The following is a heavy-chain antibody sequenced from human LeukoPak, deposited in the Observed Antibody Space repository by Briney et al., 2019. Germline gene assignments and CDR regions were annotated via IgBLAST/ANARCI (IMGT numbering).Heavy chain of an antibody. D-gene: IGHD3-22*01. CDR3: ARDTFYYYDSRPFDY. Sequence: PSETLSLTCTVSGYSISSGYYWGWIRQPPGKGLEWIGSIYHSGSTYYNPSLKSRVTISVGTSKNQFSLKLSSVTAADTAVYYCARDTFYYYDSRPFDYWGQGTLVTVSS. CDR1: GYSISSGYY. J-gene: IGHJ4*02. V-gene: IGHV4-38-2*02. CDR2: IYHSGST.